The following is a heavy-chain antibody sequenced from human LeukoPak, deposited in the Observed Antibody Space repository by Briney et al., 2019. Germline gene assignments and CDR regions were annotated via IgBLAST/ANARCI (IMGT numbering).Heavy chain of an antibody. D-gene: IGHD3-22*01. CDR3: ARCNGYCGFFDY. CDR1: GFTVSSNY. J-gene: IGHJ4*02. Sequence: PGGSLRLSCAASGFTVSSNYMSWVRQAPGKGLEWVSVIYSGGSTYYADSVKGRFTISRDNSKNTLYFRMNSLRAEDTAVYYCARCNGYCGFFDYWGLGTLVTVSS. CDR2: IYSGGST. V-gene: IGHV3-66*02.